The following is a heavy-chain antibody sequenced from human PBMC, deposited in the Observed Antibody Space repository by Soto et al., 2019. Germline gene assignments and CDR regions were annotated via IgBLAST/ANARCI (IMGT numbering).Heavy chain of an antibody. CDR1: GFTFSSYA. CDR3: ARDLGVGATTTECFYY. D-gene: IGHD1-26*01. Sequence: QVQLVESGGGVVQPGRSLRLSCAASGFTFSSYAMHWVRQAPGKGLEWVAVISYDGSNKYYADSVKGRFTISRDNSKNTLYLQMNSLRSEDTAVYYCARDLGVGATTTECFYYWGQGTLVTVSS. J-gene: IGHJ4*02. V-gene: IGHV3-30-3*01. CDR2: ISYDGSNK.